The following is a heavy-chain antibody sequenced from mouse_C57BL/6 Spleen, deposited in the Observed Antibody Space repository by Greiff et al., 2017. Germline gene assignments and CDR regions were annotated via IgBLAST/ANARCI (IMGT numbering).Heavy chain of an antibody. Sequence: EVQLQQSGPELVKPGASVKISCKASGYSFTGYYMNWVKQSPEKSLEWIGEINPSTGGTTYNQKFKAKATLTADKSSSTAYMQLSSLTYEDSAVYYCARSLSTMVTTTTDTAPAYWGQGTLVTVSA. CDR2: INPSTGGT. CDR1: GYSFTGYY. J-gene: IGHJ3*01. V-gene: IGHV1-42*01. D-gene: IGHD2-2*01. CDR3: ARSLSTMVTTTTDTAPAY.